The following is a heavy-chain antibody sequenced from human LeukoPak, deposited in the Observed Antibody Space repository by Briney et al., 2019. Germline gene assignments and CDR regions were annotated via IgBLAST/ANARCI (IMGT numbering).Heavy chain of an antibody. CDR3: ARASARPITMVRGVTFYGMDV. J-gene: IGHJ6*02. V-gene: IGHV6-1*01. Sequence: SQTLSLTCAISGGSVSSNSAAWNWIRQSPSRGLGWLGRTYYRSKWYNDYAVSVKSRITINPDTSKNQFSLQLNSVTPEDTAVYYCARASARPITMVRGVTFYGMDVWGQGTAVTVSS. D-gene: IGHD3-10*01. CDR1: GGSVSSNSAA. CDR2: TYYRSKWYN.